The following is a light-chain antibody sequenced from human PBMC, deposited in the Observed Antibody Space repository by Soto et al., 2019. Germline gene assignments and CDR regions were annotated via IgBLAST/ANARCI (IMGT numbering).Light chain of an antibody. CDR2: EVS. V-gene: IGLV2-14*01. Sequence: QSVLTQPASVSGSPGQSITISCTGTSSDVGGYNYVSWYQQHPGKAPKLMIFEVSNRPSGVSNRFSGSKSGNTATLTISGLQADDEADYYCNSYASSRTWVFGGGTKLTVL. CDR1: SSDVGGYNY. J-gene: IGLJ3*02. CDR3: NSYASSRTWV.